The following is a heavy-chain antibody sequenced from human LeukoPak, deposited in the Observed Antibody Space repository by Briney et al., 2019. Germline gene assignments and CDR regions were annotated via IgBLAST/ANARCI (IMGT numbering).Heavy chain of an antibody. CDR3: ARDPIRITMVRGPGGWFDP. CDR2: IYYSGST. Sequence: SETLSLTCTVSGGSISSYYWSWIRQPPGKGLEWIGYIYYSGSTNYNPSLKSRVTISVDTSKNQFSLKLSSVTAADTAVYYCARDPIRITMVRGPGGWFDPWGQGTLVTVSS. D-gene: IGHD3-10*01. V-gene: IGHV4-59*01. J-gene: IGHJ5*02. CDR1: GGSISSYY.